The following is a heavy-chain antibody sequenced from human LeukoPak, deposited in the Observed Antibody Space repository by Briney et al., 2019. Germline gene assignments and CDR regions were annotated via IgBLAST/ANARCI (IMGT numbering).Heavy chain of an antibody. CDR2: ISYDGSNK. J-gene: IGHJ4*02. CDR3: ARGQPDTAMAVHPFDY. Sequence: GGSLRLSCTASGFTFSSYAMHWVRQAPGKGLEWVAVISYDGSNKYYADSVKGRFTISRDNSKNTLYLQMNSLRAEDTAVYYCARGQPDTAMAVHPFDYWGQGTLVTVSS. CDR1: GFTFSSYA. D-gene: IGHD5-18*01. V-gene: IGHV3-30*14.